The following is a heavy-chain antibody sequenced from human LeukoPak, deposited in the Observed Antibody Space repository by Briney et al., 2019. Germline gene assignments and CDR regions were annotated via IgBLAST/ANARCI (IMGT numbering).Heavy chain of an antibody. CDR1: GYTFTSYD. V-gene: IGHV1-8*01. D-gene: IGHD3-10*01. J-gene: IGHJ4*02. Sequence: ASVKVSCKASGYTFTSYDINWVRQATGQGLERMGWMNPNSGNTGYAQKFQGRVTMTRNTSISTAYMELSSLRSEDTAVYYCARVRGMVRGVIKPYTFDYWGQGTLVTVSS. CDR2: MNPNSGNT. CDR3: ARVRGMVRGVIKPYTFDY.